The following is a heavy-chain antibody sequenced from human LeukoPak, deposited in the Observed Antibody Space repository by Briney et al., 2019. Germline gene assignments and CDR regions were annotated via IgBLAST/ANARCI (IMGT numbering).Heavy chain of an antibody. J-gene: IGHJ4*02. Sequence: GGSLRLSCAASGFTFNTYAIHWVRQAPGKGLEWVAFISYDGSVKYYADSVRGRFTISRDNSKNTVYLQMNSLRAEDTAVYHCARDLSTYYCIDYCGQGTLVTVSS. CDR1: GFTFNTYA. D-gene: IGHD2-15*01. V-gene: IGHV3-30-3*01. CDR3: ARDLSTYYCIDY. CDR2: ISYDGSVK.